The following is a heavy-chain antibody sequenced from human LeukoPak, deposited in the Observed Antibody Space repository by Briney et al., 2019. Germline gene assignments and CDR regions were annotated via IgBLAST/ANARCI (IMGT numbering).Heavy chain of an antibody. CDR1: GFTLSGYE. CDR3: ARGVDPHRYDSCGFDQ. Sequence: SGGSLRLSCAPPGFTLSGYEMYWVREAPGRGVEWVSYISFSGDVVHYADSVKGRFIVSRENTENSLYLQMNSLRAEDTAVYCCARGVDPHRYDSCGFDQWGQGTLVTVSS. D-gene: IGHD3-22*01. V-gene: IGHV3-48*03. CDR2: ISFSGDVV. J-gene: IGHJ4*02.